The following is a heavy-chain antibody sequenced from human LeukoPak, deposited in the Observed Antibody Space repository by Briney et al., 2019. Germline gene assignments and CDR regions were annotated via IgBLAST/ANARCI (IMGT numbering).Heavy chain of an antibody. D-gene: IGHD6-6*01. CDR3: ASSPAYGSSSEYYYYYMDV. V-gene: IGHV1-2*02. CDR2: INPNSGGT. J-gene: IGHJ6*03. Sequence: ASVKVSCKASGYTFTGYYMHWVRQAPGQGLEWMGWINPNSGGTNYAQKFQGRVTMTRDTSISTAYMELSRLRSDDTAVYYCASSPAYGSSSEYYYYYMDVWGKGTTVTVSS. CDR1: GYTFTGYY.